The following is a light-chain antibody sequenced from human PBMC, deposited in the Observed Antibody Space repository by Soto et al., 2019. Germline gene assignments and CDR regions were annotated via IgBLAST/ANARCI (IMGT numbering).Light chain of an antibody. CDR1: QSVSNN. CDR3: QQYNDRPT. V-gene: IGKV3D-15*01. J-gene: IGKJ2*01. Sequence: EIVLTQSPGTLSLSPGERATLSFRASQSVSNNLAWYQQKPGGAPRLLIYGASTRASGIPARLSGSGSGTEFTLTIKSLQSEDFAVYFCQQYNDRPTFGQGTKVDIK. CDR2: GAS.